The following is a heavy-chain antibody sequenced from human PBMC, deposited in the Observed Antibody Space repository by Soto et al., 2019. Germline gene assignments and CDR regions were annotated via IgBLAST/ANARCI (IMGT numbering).Heavy chain of an antibody. D-gene: IGHD3-22*01. CDR2: IYYSGST. J-gene: IGHJ4*01. CDR3: ASGRVTMIVVVSC. V-gene: IGHV4-38-2*01. CDR1: GYSILSGYS. Sequence: SETRSLTCSVSGYSILSGYSCGCMRQPPGKGLEWIGSIYYSGSTYYNPSLKSRVTISVDTSKNQFSLKLSSVTAADTAVYYCASGRVTMIVVVSCWGQGTLVTVS.